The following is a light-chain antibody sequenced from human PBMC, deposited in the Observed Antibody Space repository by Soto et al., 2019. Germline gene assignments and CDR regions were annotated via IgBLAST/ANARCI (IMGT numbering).Light chain of an antibody. CDR1: HHVATN. V-gene: IGKV3-15*01. J-gene: IGKJ1*01. CDR2: GAS. CDR3: QEYTARPQWT. Sequence: EIVMTQSPVTLSVSPGERATLSCRASHHVATNLAWYQQKPGQAARLLIYGASTRATGISARFSGSGSGTEFTLTISGRQSDDFAVYYWQEYTARPQWTFGQGTKV.